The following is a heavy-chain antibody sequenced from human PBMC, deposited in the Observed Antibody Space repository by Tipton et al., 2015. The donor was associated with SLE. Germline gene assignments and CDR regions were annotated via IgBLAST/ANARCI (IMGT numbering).Heavy chain of an antibody. Sequence: SLRLSCAASGFTFSNFGMHWVRQVPGKGLVWVSRMNSDGSNIFYSDSVKGRFTISRDNAKNTVYLQMNSLRAEDTAVYYCVREGDTAFDYWGQGTLVTVSS. J-gene: IGHJ4*02. CDR1: GFTFSNFG. V-gene: IGHV3-74*01. D-gene: IGHD5-18*01. CDR2: MNSDGSNI. CDR3: VREGDTAFDY.